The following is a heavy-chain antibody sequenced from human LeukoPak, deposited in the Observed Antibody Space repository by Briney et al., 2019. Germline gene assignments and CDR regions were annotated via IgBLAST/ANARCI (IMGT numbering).Heavy chain of an antibody. CDR2: IYYSGST. J-gene: IGHJ6*02. Sequence: SETLSLTCTVSGGSVSSGSYYWSWIRQPPGKGLEWIGHIYYSGSTNYNPSLKSRVTISVDTSKNQFSLKLSSVTAADTAVYYCAREARPVYYYGMDVWGQGTTVTVSS. CDR3: AREARPVYYYGMDV. V-gene: IGHV4-61*01. CDR1: GGSVSSGSYY. D-gene: IGHD6-6*01.